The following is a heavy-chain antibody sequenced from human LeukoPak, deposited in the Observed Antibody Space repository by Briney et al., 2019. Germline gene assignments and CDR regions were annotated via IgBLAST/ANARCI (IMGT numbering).Heavy chain of an antibody. Sequence: GGSLRLSCAASGFTFTSYAMHWVRQAPGKGLEWVAVISYDGSNKYYADSVKGRFTISRDNSKNTLYLQMNSLRAEDTAVYYCARERTGTTSDGPGGWGQGTLVTVSS. CDR1: GFTFTSYA. V-gene: IGHV3-30*04. CDR3: ARERTGTTSDGPGG. D-gene: IGHD1-1*01. J-gene: IGHJ4*02. CDR2: ISYDGSNK.